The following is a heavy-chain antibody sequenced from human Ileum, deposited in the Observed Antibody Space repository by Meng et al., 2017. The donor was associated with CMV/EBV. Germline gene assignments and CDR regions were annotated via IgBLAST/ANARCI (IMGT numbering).Heavy chain of an antibody. CDR1: GFTFSSYE. CDR3: ARELTFSGIASGGGMYYHYYGMDV. Sequence: GGSLSLSCAASGFTFSSYEMKWVRQAPGKGLEWVSYISSSGSTIYYADFVRGRFTISRDNAKNSLYLQMNSLRAEDTAVYYCARELTFSGIASGGGMYYHYYGMDVWGQGTTVTVSS. D-gene: IGHD6-13*01. J-gene: IGHJ6*02. CDR2: ISSSGSTI. V-gene: IGHV3-48*03.